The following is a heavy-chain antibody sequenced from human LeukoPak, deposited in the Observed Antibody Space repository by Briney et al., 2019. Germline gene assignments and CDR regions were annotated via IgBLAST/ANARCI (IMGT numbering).Heavy chain of an antibody. D-gene: IGHD2-15*01. CDR1: GFTFTNFV. J-gene: IGHJ4*01. CDR3: AKGHRLCTSGNCNSQVDY. V-gene: IGHV3-23*01. Sequence: PGGSLRLSCAASGFTFTNFVMSWVRQAPGKGLEWISTVSASGAQTYFADSVKGRFTIPRDNSKNTLYLQMYSLRVEDTATYYCAKGHRLCTSGNCNSQVDYWGHGTLVTVSP. CDR2: VSASGAQT.